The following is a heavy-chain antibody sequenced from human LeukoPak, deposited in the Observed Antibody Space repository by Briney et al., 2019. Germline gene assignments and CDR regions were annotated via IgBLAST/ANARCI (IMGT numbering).Heavy chain of an antibody. Sequence: GGSLRLSCAASGFTFRNHGMHWVRQAPGKGLEWVAVISYDGSNKYYADSVKGRFTISRDNSKNTLYLQMNSLRAEDTAVYYCAKDRAYYYDSSGQFNYWGQGTLVTVSS. V-gene: IGHV3-30*18. CDR2: ISYDGSNK. CDR3: AKDRAYYYDSSGQFNY. D-gene: IGHD3-22*01. J-gene: IGHJ4*02. CDR1: GFTFRNHG.